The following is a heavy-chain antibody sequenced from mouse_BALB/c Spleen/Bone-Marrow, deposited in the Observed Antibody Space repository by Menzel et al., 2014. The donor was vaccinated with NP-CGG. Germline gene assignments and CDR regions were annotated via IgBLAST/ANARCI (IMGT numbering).Heavy chain of an antibody. CDR1: GYAFGNYG. CDR2: IYPGDGDT. V-gene: IGHV1-80*01. J-gene: IGHJ4*01. D-gene: IGHD2-4*01. CDR3: ASVYDYGRGYAMDY. Sequence: VQLQQSGAELVRPGSSVKISCKASGYAFGNYGMNWVKRRPGQGLEWIGQIYPGDGDTNYNGKFKGRVTLTADKSSSTAYMQLSSLTSEDSAVYFCASVYDYGRGYAMDYWGQGTSVTVSS.